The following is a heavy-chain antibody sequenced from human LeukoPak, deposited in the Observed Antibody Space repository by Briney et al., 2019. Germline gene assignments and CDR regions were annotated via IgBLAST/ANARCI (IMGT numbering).Heavy chain of an antibody. V-gene: IGHV4-59*12. J-gene: IGHJ4*02. Sequence: PSETLSLTCTVSGGSISSYYWSWIRQPPGKGLEWIGYIYYSGSTNYNPSLKSRVTISVDTSKNQFSLKLSSVTAADTAVYYCVKKRGYSYGYGYFDYWGQGTLVTVSS. D-gene: IGHD5-18*01. CDR3: VKKRGYSYGYGYFDY. CDR2: IYYSGST. CDR1: GGSISSYY.